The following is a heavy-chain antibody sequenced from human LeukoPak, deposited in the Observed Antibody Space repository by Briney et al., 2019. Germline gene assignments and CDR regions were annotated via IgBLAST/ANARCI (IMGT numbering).Heavy chain of an antibody. Sequence: SETLSLTCTVSGGSISSSSYYWGWIRQPPGKGLEWIGSIYYSGSTYYNPSLKSRVTISVDTSKNQFSLKLSSVTAADTAVYYCARLGGWYDYRGQGTLVTVSS. J-gene: IGHJ4*02. D-gene: IGHD6-19*01. CDR1: GGSISSSSYY. V-gene: IGHV4-39*01. CDR3: ARLGGWYDY. CDR2: IYYSGST.